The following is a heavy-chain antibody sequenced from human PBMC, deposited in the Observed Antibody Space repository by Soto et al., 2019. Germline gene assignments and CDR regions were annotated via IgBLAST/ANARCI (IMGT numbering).Heavy chain of an antibody. CDR1: GYTFTSYY. Sequence: ASVKVSCKASGYTFTSYYMHWVLQAPGQGLEWMGIINPSGGSTSYAQKFQGRVTMTRDTSTSTVYMELSSLRSEDTAVYYCARLEWELDDAFDIWGQGTMVTVSS. J-gene: IGHJ3*02. CDR3: ARLEWELDDAFDI. V-gene: IGHV1-46*01. CDR2: INPSGGST. D-gene: IGHD1-26*01.